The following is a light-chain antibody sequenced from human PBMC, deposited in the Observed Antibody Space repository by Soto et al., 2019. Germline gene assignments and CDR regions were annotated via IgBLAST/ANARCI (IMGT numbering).Light chain of an antibody. V-gene: IGLV3-25*02. J-gene: IGLJ1*01. Sequence: SYELTQPPSVSVSPGQTAKITCSGDALPKQYAYWYQQKPGQAPVVVIYKDNGRPSGIPERFSGSSSGTTVTLTISGVQAEDEAYYYCQSSGSSGRYPYVFGTGTKVTVL. CDR2: KDN. CDR3: QSSGSSGRYPYV. CDR1: ALPKQY.